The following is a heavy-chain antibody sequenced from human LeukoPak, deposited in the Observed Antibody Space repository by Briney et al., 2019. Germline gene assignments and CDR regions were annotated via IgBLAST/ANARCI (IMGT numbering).Heavy chain of an antibody. D-gene: IGHD3-10*01. CDR3: ARDITMVRGVGAFDI. J-gene: IGHJ3*02. CDR2: FYHSGST. CDR1: GGSISSYY. Sequence: SETLSLTCIVSGGSISSYYWSWIRQPPGKGLEWIGYFYHSGSTHHNPSLKSRVTISADTSKNQFSLRLSSVTAADTAVYYCARDITMVRGVGAFDIWGQGTMVTVSS. V-gene: IGHV4-59*01.